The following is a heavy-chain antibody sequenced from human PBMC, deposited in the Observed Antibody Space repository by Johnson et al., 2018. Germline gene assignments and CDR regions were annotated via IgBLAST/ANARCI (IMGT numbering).Heavy chain of an antibody. CDR3: ARDWRGGSCSQAYSNYYYYYMDV. CDR2: INSDGSST. Sequence: VQLQESGGGLVQPGGSLRLSCAASGFTFSSYWMHWVRQAPGKGLVWVSRINSDGSSTSYADSVKGRFTISRDNAKNTLYLQMNSLRAEDTAVYYCARDWRGGSCSQAYSNYYYYYMDVWGKGTTVTVSS. V-gene: IGHV3-74*01. CDR1: GFTFSSYW. J-gene: IGHJ6*03. D-gene: IGHD2-15*01.